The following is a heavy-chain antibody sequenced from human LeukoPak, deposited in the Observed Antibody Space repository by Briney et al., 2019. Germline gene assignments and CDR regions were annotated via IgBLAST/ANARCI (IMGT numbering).Heavy chain of an antibody. D-gene: IGHD2-2*01. Sequence: ASVKVSCKASGGTFSSYAISWVRQAPGQGLEWMGGIIPIFGTANYAQKFQGRVTITTDESTSTAYMELSSLRSEDTAVYYCAGTHNFGSTSALDYWGQGTLVTVSS. V-gene: IGHV1-69*05. CDR3: AGTHNFGSTSALDY. CDR1: GGTFSSYA. CDR2: IIPIFGTA. J-gene: IGHJ4*02.